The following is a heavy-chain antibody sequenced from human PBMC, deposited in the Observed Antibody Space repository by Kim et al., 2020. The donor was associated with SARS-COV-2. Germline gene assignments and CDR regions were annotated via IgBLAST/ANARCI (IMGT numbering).Heavy chain of an antibody. J-gene: IGHJ4*02. CDR3: ARDEGGFTWFDY. D-gene: IGHD6-25*01. Sequence: SETLSLTCTVSGGSISSYYWSWIRQPAGKGLEWIGRISTSGSTNYNPSLKSRVTVSVDTSKNQFSLQLTSLTAADTAVYYCARDEGGFTWFDYWGQGTLVTVSS. CDR2: ISTSGST. CDR1: GGSISSYY. V-gene: IGHV4-4*07.